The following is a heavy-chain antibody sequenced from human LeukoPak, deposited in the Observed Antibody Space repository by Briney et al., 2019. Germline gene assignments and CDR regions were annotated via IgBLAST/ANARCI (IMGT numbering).Heavy chain of an antibody. Sequence: PGGSLRLSCAASGFTFSSYTMNWVRQAPGQGLEWVSSITSSSSYRYYADSLIGRFTISTHNAKNSLYLQMDSLRAEDTAVYYCARVTWLSAAGTEGNFDYCGQRTLVTVSS. CDR1: GFTFSSYT. CDR2: ITSSSSYR. J-gene: IGHJ4*02. V-gene: IGHV3-21*01. CDR3: ARVTWLSAAGTEGNFDY. D-gene: IGHD6-13*01.